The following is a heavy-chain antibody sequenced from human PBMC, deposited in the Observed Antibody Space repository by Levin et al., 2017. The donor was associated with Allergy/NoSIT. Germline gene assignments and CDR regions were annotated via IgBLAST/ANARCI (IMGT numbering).Heavy chain of an antibody. CDR1: GISIKAYY. J-gene: IGHJ5*02. CDR2: VYQTGIN. CDR3: VRGQTRFDP. V-gene: IGHV4-59*01. Sequence: PSETLSLTCNVSGISIKAYYWNWIRQSPGKGLEWIGSVYQTGINNYNPSLKSRATISVDTSTNHFSLKLTSVTAADTAVYYCVRGQTRFDPWGQGILVTVSS. D-gene: IGHD1-1*01.